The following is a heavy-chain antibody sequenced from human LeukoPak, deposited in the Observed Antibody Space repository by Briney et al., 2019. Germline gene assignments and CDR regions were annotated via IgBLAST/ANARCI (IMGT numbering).Heavy chain of an antibody. V-gene: IGHV1-2*02. Sequence: GASVKVSCKASGYTFTGYSMHWVRHAPGQGLEWMGWINPNSGGANYAQKFQGRVTMTRDRSISTAYMELNRLRSDDTAVYYCARGYVVVTRGPPDYWLQGRLVAVSS. CDR2: INPNSGGA. D-gene: IGHD2-15*01. J-gene: IGHJ4*02. CDR1: GYTFTGYS. CDR3: ARGYVVVTRGPPDY.